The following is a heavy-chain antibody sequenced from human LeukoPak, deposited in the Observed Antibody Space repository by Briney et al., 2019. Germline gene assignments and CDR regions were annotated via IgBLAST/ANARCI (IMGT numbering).Heavy chain of an antibody. Sequence: GESLKISCKGSGYSFTSYWLGWVRQMPGKGLEWMGIIYPGDSDTRYSPSFQGQVTISADKSISTAYLQWSSLKASDTAMYYCARMPYYYDSSGYYYISLYYYYGMDVWGQGTTVTVSS. CDR3: ARMPYYYDSSGYYYISLYYYYGMDV. CDR1: GYSFTSYW. CDR2: IYPGDSDT. J-gene: IGHJ6*02. D-gene: IGHD3-22*01. V-gene: IGHV5-51*01.